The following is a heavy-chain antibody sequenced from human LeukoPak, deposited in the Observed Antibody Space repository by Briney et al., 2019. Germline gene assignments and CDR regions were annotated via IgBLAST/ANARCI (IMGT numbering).Heavy chain of an antibody. CDR3: ARLAAAGHFDY. J-gene: IGHJ4*02. V-gene: IGHV4-30-2*01. D-gene: IGHD6-13*01. CDR1: GGSISSSSYY. CDR2: IYHSGST. Sequence: SETLSLTCTVSGGSISSSSYYWSWIRQPPEKGLEWIGYIYHSGSTYYNPSLKSRVAISVDRSKNQFSLKLSSVTAADTAVYYCARLAAAGHFDYWGQGTLVTVSS.